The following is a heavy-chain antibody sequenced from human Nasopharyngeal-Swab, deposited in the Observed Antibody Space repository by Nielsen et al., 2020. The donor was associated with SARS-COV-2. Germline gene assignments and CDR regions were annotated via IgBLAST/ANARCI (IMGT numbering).Heavy chain of an antibody. CDR3: ARVQGYCTGGSCYSVFYYFAMDV. CDR2: IYPGDSET. Sequence: GESLKLSCKGSGYSFTNYWIGWVRQMPGKGLEWMGIIYPGDSETRYSPSFEGQVTISVDKSISTAYLQWSSLKASDTAMYYCARVQGYCTGGSCYSVFYYFAMDVWGQGTTVTVSS. D-gene: IGHD2-15*01. V-gene: IGHV5-51*01. J-gene: IGHJ6*02. CDR1: GYSFTNYW.